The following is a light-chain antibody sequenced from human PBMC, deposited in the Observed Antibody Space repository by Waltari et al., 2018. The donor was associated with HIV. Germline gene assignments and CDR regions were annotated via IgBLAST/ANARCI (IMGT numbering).Light chain of an antibody. CDR2: DDS. CDR1: NIGTKS. CDR3: QVWDSSSDNLVV. V-gene: IGLV3-21*02. J-gene: IGLJ2*01. Sequence: SYVVTQPPSVSVAPGQTARITCGGNNIGTKSVHWYQQKPGQAPVLVVYDDSDRPSGIPERISGSNSGNTATLTISRVEAGDEADYHCQVWDSSSDNLVVFGGGTKLTVL.